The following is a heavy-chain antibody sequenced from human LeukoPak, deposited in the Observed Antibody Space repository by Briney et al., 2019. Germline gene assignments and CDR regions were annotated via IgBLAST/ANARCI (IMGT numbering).Heavy chain of an antibody. Sequence: ASVKVSCKASGGTFSNYAISWVRQAPGQGLEWMGWISAYNGNTNYAQKLQGRVTMTTDTSTSTAYMELRSLRSDDTAVYYCARTFYRGYYYYYYMDVWGKGTTVTVSS. CDR3: ARTFYRGYYYYYYMDV. CDR1: GGTFSNYA. J-gene: IGHJ6*03. D-gene: IGHD2/OR15-2a*01. V-gene: IGHV1-18*01. CDR2: ISAYNGNT.